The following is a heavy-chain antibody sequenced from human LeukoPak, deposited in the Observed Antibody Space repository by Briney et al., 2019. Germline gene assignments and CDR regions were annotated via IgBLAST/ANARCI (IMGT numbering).Heavy chain of an antibody. J-gene: IGHJ4*02. V-gene: IGHV3-23*01. CDR3: AKPLKLHEFDY. CDR2: ISGSGGST. D-gene: IGHD1-1*01. Sequence: GGSLRRSCAASGFTFSSYAMSWVRQAPGKGLEGVSAISGSGGSTYYADSVKGRFTISRDNSKNTLYLQMNSLRAEDTAVYYCAKPLKLHEFDYWGQGPLVTVSS. CDR1: GFTFSSYA.